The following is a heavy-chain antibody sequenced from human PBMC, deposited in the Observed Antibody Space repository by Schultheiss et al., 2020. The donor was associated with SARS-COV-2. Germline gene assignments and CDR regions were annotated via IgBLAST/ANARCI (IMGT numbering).Heavy chain of an antibody. CDR1: GFTFSSYA. Sequence: GGSLRLSCAASGFTFSSYAMHWVRQAPGKGLEWVAVISYDGSNKYYADSVKGRFTISRDNSKNTLYLQMNSLRAEDTAVYYCAKDNIRQLRFLPHVWGQGTLVTVSS. CDR2: ISYDGSNK. J-gene: IGHJ4*02. CDR3: AKDNIRQLRFLPHV. D-gene: IGHD3-3*01. V-gene: IGHV3-30-3*01.